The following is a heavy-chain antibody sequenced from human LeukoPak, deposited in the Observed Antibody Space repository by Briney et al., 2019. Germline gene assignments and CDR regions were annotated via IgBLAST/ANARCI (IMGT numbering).Heavy chain of an antibody. Sequence: GRSLRLSCAASGFTFSSYAMHWVRQAPGKGLEWVAFISYDGSNKYYADSVKGRFTISRDNSKNTLYLQMNSLRAEDTAVYYCAREAYSYGYIDYWGQGTLVTVSS. V-gene: IGHV3-30*04. J-gene: IGHJ4*02. CDR3: AREAYSYGYIDY. CDR2: ISYDGSNK. CDR1: GFTFSSYA. D-gene: IGHD5-18*01.